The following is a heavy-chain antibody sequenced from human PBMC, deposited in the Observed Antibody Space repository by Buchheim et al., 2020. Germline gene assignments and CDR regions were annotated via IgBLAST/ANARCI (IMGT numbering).Heavy chain of an antibody. D-gene: IGHD3-22*01. Sequence: EVQLVESGGGLVKPGGSLRLSCAASGFTFSSYSMNWVRQAPGKGLEWVSSISSSSSYIYYADSVKGRLTISRDNAKNSLYLQMNSLRAEDTAVYYCASGDSSGYYDGGFDYWGQGTL. J-gene: IGHJ4*02. CDR1: GFTFSSYS. CDR3: ASGDSSGYYDGGFDY. V-gene: IGHV3-21*01. CDR2: ISSSSSYI.